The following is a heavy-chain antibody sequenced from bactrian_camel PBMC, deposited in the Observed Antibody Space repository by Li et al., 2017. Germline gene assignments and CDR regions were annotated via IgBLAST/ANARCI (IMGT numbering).Heavy chain of an antibody. J-gene: IGHJ4*01. CDR2: IYSGGGST. Sequence: HVQLVESGGGSVQAGGSLRLSCAASGYTASRYCLGWFRQATGKEREAVAAIYSGGGSTYYADSVKGRFTISQDNAKNTPYLQMNSLKPEDTAMYYCAADLVPTVVAGTTRRCEYTNWGQGTQVTVS. V-gene: IGHV3S1*01. CDR3: AADLVPTVVAGTTRRCEYTN. CDR1: GYTASRYC. D-gene: IGHD6*01.